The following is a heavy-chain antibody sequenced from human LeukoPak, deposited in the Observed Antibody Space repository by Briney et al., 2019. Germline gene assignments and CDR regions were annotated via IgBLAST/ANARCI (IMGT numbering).Heavy chain of an antibody. CDR2: ISSSSSTI. Sequence: GGSLRLSSAASGFTFSSYSMNWVRQAPGKGLEWVSYISSSSSTIYYADSVKGRFTISRDNAKNSLYLQMNSLRAEDTAVYYCANLGIVGATDAFDIWGQGTMVTVSS. J-gene: IGHJ3*02. V-gene: IGHV3-48*01. CDR3: ANLGIVGATDAFDI. CDR1: GFTFSSYS. D-gene: IGHD1-26*01.